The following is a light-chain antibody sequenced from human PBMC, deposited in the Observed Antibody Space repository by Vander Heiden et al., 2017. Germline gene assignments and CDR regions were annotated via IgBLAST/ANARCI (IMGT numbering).Light chain of an antibody. J-gene: IGLJ2*01. CDR2: QGS. CDR1: KLGDQS. CDR3: PAWDSSTYVV. Sequence: SYELTPPPSVSLSRGQTASITCLGDKLGDQSACWYQQQPGQSPVLVIYQGSKRPSGIPERFAGSNSGNAAPLTISGTQANDEADYYCPAWDSSTYVVFGGGTKLSVL. V-gene: IGLV3-1*01.